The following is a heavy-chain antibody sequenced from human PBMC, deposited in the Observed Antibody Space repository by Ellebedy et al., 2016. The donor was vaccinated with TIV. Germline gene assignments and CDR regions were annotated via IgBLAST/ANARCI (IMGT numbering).Heavy chain of an antibody. J-gene: IGHJ6*02. V-gene: IGHV3-30*03. D-gene: IGHD3-10*02. CDR3: AREVFADHPNYYSYAMDV. Sequence: GGSLRLSCSASGFSFSRYGMHWVRQAPGKGLEWVAVISYDGDNKYYGDSVKGRFSISRDNAKNTLHLQMNSLRGEDTAVYFWAREVFADHPNYYSYAMDVWGQGTTVTVS. CDR1: GFSFSRYG. CDR2: ISYDGDNK.